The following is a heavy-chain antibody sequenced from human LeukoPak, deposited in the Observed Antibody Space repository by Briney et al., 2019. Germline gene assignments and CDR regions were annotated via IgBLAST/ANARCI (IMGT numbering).Heavy chain of an antibody. CDR2: INDDGSAQ. J-gene: IGHJ4*02. Sequence: GGFLRLSCVSSGFTFGSSWMTWVRQSPWKGLECVASINDDGSAQYYVDSVKGRFTISRDNAKYSLFLQMNNLRVEDTAVYFCVDLGHRDCGQGTQVTVSS. V-gene: IGHV3-7*01. CDR3: VDLGHRD. D-gene: IGHD3-16*01. CDR1: GFTFGSSW.